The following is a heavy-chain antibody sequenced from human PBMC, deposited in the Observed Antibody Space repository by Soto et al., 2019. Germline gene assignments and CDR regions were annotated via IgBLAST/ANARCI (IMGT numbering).Heavy chain of an antibody. Sequence: SETLSLTCAVSGGSISSGGYSWSWIRQPPGKGLECIGYISHSGSTYYNPSLKSRVTISVDRSKNQFSLKLSFVTAADTAVYYCARGAAMVDYWGQGTLVTVSS. CDR3: ARGAAMVDY. CDR2: ISHSGST. D-gene: IGHD5-18*01. V-gene: IGHV4-30-2*01. CDR1: GGSISSGGYS. J-gene: IGHJ4*02.